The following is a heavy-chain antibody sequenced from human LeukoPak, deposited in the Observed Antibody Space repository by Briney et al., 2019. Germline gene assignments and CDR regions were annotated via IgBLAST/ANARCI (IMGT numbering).Heavy chain of an antibody. Sequence: RPSETLSLTCTVSGGSISSYYWSWIRQPPGRGLEWIGSFYYSGSTNCNPSLKSRVSISVDTSKNQFSLKLSSLTAADTAVYYCATQPPSYYYFDYWGQGTLVTVSS. V-gene: IGHV4-59*08. J-gene: IGHJ4*02. CDR3: ATQPPSYYYFDY. CDR2: FYYSGST. CDR1: GGSISSYY. D-gene: IGHD2-21*01.